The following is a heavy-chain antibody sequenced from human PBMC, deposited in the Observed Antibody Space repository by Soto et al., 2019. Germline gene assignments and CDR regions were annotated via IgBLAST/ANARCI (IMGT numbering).Heavy chain of an antibody. CDR3: ASSSTSHYGMDV. CDR2: IWYDGSNK. CDR1: GFTFSSYG. D-gene: IGHD2-2*01. V-gene: IGHV3-33*01. J-gene: IGHJ6*02. Sequence: QVQLVESGGGVVQPGRSLRLSCAASGFTFSSYGMHWVRQAPGKGLEWVAVIWYDGSNKYYADSVKGRFTISRDNSKNTLYLQMNSLRAEDTAVYYCASSSTSHYGMDVWGQGTTVTVSS.